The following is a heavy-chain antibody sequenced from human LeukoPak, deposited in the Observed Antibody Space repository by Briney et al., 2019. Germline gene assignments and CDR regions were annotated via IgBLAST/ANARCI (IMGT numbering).Heavy chain of an antibody. CDR2: IKSKTNGGTT. V-gene: IGHV3-15*01. D-gene: IGHD6-13*01. CDR3: AKDAHSSSWYLSEYFQH. J-gene: IGHJ1*01. CDR1: GFTFSNAW. Sequence: GGSLRLSCVASGFTFSNAWMSWVRQAPGKGLEWVGRIKSKTNGGTTDYAAPVKGRFTISRDDSQNTLYLQMNSLRAEDTAVYYCAKDAHSSSWYLSEYFQHWGQGTLVTVSS.